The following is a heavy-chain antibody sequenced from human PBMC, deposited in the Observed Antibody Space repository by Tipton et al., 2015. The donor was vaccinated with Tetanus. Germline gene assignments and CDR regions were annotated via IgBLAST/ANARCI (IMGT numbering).Heavy chain of an antibody. CDR1: GASIRGGTFY. Sequence: LRLSCTISGASIRGGTFYWGWIRQPPGKGLEWIGSIYESGDTYYIPSLKSRVTISVDTSTNQFSLTLNSMAAADTGVYYCARHQSGYFTPFDYWGQGKLVTVSS. CDR3: ARHQSGYFTPFDY. D-gene: IGHD3-3*01. J-gene: IGHJ4*02. CDR2: IYESGDT. V-gene: IGHV4-39*01.